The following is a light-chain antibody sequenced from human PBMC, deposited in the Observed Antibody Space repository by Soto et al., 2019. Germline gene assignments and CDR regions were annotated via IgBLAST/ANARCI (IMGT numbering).Light chain of an antibody. Sequence: QSALTQPASVSGSPGQSITISCTGTSSDVGGYNYVSRYQQHPGKAPKLMIYDVSNRPSGVSNRFSGSKSGNTASLTISGLQAEDEADYYGSSYTSSSTLVVFGGGTKVTVL. CDR1: SSDVGGYNY. V-gene: IGLV2-14*01. CDR3: SSYTSSSTLVV. J-gene: IGLJ2*01. CDR2: DVS.